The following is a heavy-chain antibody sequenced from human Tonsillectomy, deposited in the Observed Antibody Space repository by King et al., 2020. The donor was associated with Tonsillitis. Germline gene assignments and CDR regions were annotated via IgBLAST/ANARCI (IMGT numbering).Heavy chain of an antibody. CDR3: GGYEGGVCDP. V-gene: IGHV4-31*03. D-gene: IGHD3-3*01. Sequence: MQLQESGPGLVKPSQTLSLTCTVSSGSISGGTYYWSWIRQPPGKGLEWIGYIDDSDNTYYNPSLKSRLSLSVDTSKSQFSLKLSSVTARDTAVYYCGGYEGGVCDPWRQGPLVTVPS. J-gene: IGHJ5*02. CDR1: SGSISGGTYY. CDR2: IDDSDNT.